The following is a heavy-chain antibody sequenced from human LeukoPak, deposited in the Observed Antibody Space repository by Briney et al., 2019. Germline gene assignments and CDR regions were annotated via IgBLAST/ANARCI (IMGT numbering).Heavy chain of an antibody. D-gene: IGHD2-15*01. Sequence: KTSETLSLTCTVSGGSISSSGYYWGWIRQPPGKGLEWIGSIYYSGSTYYNPSLKSRVTISVDTSKNQFSLKLSSVTAADTAVYYCARQAGYCSGGSCARVDAFDIWGQGTMVTVSS. CDR2: IYYSGST. CDR3: ARQAGYCSGGSCARVDAFDI. CDR1: GGSISSSGYY. J-gene: IGHJ3*02. V-gene: IGHV4-39*01.